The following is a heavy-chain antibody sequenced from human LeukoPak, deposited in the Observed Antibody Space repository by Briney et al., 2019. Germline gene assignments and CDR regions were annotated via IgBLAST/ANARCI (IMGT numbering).Heavy chain of an antibody. V-gene: IGHV3-23*01. Sequence: GGSLRLSCAASGFTFSSYAMSWVRQASGKGLEWVSTVSVSGDSTYYADSVKGRFTISRDNSKNTLYLQMNSLRAEDTAVYYCARAATYDFWSGYSNDAFDIWGQGTMVTVSS. J-gene: IGHJ3*02. CDR2: VSVSGDST. CDR1: GFTFSSYA. D-gene: IGHD3-3*01. CDR3: ARAATYDFWSGYSNDAFDI.